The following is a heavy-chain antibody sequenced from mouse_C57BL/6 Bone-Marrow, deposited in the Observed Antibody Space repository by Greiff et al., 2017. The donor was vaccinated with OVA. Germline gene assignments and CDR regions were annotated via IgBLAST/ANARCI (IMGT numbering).Heavy chain of an antibody. D-gene: IGHD4-1*01. CDR3: TTWDFPLAY. Sequence: EVQLQQSGAELVRPGASVTLSCTASGFNIKDDYMPWVKQRPEQGLEWIGWFDPENGDTEYASKFQGKAPITADTSSNTAYLQLSSLTSEDTAVYYCTTWDFPLAYSGQGTLVTGSA. V-gene: IGHV14-4*01. J-gene: IGHJ3*01. CDR2: FDPENGDT. CDR1: GFNIKDDY.